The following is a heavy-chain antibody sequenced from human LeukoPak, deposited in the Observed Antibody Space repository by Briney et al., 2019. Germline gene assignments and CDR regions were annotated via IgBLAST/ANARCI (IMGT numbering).Heavy chain of an antibody. Sequence: GGSLRLSCAASGFTFSSYDMYWVRQAPGKGLEWVSVIYSGGSTYYADSVKGRFTISRDNSKNTLYLQMNSLRAEDTAVYYCAREAYWGQGTLVTVSS. CDR1: GFTFSSYD. CDR2: IYSGGST. J-gene: IGHJ4*02. V-gene: IGHV3-66*01. CDR3: AREAY.